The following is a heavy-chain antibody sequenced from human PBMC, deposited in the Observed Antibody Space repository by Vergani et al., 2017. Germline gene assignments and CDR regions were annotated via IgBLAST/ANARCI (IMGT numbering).Heavy chain of an antibody. CDR3: ARMPTYSSSWYGFDY. V-gene: IGHV3-30*03. CDR2: ISYDGSNK. Sequence: QVQLVESGGGVVQPGRSLRLSCAASGFTFSSYGMHWVRQAPGKGLEWVAVISYDGSNKYYADSVKGRFTISRDNSKNTLYLQMNSLRAEDTAVYYCARMPTYSSSWYGFDYWGQGTLVTVSS. D-gene: IGHD6-13*01. J-gene: IGHJ4*02. CDR1: GFTFSSYG.